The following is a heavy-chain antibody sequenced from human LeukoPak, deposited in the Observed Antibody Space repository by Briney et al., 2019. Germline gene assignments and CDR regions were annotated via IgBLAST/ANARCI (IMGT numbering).Heavy chain of an antibody. J-gene: IGHJ4*02. CDR3: AQVGAKYIDY. D-gene: IGHD2-2*01. CDR1: GGTFSSVA. Sequence: SVKVSCKASGGTFSSVAISWVRQAPGQGLEWMGRIIPMVGIKEYARKFQGRATMTADKSTSTAYMELSSLRSADMAVYYCAQVGAKYIDYWGQGTLVTVSS. V-gene: IGHV1-69*04. CDR2: IIPMVGIK.